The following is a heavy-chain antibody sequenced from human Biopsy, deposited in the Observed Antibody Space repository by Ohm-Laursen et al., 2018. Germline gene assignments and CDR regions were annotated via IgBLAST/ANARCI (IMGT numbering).Heavy chain of an antibody. CDR2: ISGSGGST. Sequence: SLRLSCAASGFTFSYYAMSWVRQAPGKGLEWVSTISGSGGSTYYADPVKGRFTVSRDNSMNTMFLQINSLRAQDAGTYYCAKWGTSMALYHFYGMDVWGQGTTVSVSS. CDR3: AKWGTSMALYHFYGMDV. V-gene: IGHV3-23*01. D-gene: IGHD5-18*01. J-gene: IGHJ6*02. CDR1: GFTFSYYA.